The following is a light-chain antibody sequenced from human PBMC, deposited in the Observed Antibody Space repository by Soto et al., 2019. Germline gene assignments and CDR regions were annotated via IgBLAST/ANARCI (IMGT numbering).Light chain of an antibody. V-gene: IGLV1-47*01. CDR1: SSNIGSNY. CDR3: AAWDASLSGRVV. Sequence: QSVLTQPPSASGTPGQMVTISCSGSSSNIGSNYVYWYQQLPETAPKLLIYTNNQLPSGVPDRFSGSKSGTSASLAISGLRSEDEGDYYCAAWDASLSGRVVFGGATKGTVL. J-gene: IGLJ2*01. CDR2: TNN.